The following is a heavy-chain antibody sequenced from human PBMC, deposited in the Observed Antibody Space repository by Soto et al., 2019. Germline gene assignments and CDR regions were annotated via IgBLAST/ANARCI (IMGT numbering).Heavy chain of an antibody. D-gene: IGHD3-3*01. Sequence: ASETLSLTCAVSGYSISSGYYWGWIRQPPGKGLEWIGSIYHSGSTYYNPSLKSRVTISVDTSKNQFSLKLSSVTAADTAVYYCARGPPNYDFWSGPIYYYYGMDVWGQGTTVTVSS. CDR3: ARGPPNYDFWSGPIYYYYGMDV. CDR1: GYSISSGYY. CDR2: IYHSGST. V-gene: IGHV4-38-2*01. J-gene: IGHJ6*02.